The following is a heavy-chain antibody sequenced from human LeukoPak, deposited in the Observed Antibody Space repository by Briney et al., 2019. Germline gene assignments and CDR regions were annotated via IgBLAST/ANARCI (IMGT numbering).Heavy chain of an antibody. V-gene: IGHV4-30-2*01. D-gene: IGHD3-22*01. CDR1: GGSISSSGYY. J-gene: IGHJ4*02. CDR3: ARANYDSSSYYYRSFDY. CDR2: IYHSGST. Sequence: SQTLSLTCTVSGGSISSSGYYWSWIRQPPGKGLEWIGYIYHSGSTYYNPSLKSRVTISVDRSKNQFSLKLSSVTAADTAVYYCARANYDSSSYYYRSFDYWGQGTLVTVSS.